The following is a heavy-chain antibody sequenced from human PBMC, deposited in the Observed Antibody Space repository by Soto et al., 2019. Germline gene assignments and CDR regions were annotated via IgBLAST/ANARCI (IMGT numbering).Heavy chain of an antibody. CDR1: GYTFSDYD. D-gene: IGHD3-22*01. CDR2: MNANSGNT. Sequence: QVQLVQSGAEVKKPGASVKVSCKASGYTFSDYDIIWVRQATGQGLEWMGWMNANSGNTGYARKFQGRVTMTWDTSISTGYMEMSRLRSDDTAVYYCARGYYDSSGYYPTDYWGQGTLVTVSS. CDR3: ARGYYDSSGYYPTDY. V-gene: IGHV1-8*01. J-gene: IGHJ4*02.